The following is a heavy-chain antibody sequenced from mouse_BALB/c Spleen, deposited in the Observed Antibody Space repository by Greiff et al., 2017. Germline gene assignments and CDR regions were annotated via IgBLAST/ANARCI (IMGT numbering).Heavy chain of an antibody. CDR2: INPSSGYT. Sequence: QVQLQQPGADLARPGASAKMSCKASGYTFTSYTMHWVKQRPGQGLEWIGYINPSSGYTNYNQKFKDKATLTADKSSSTAYMQLSSLTSEDSAVYYCARGPRMITTRWGQGTTLTVSS. CDR3: ARGPRMITTR. CDR1: GYTFTSYT. D-gene: IGHD2-4*01. V-gene: IGHV1-4*01. J-gene: IGHJ2*01.